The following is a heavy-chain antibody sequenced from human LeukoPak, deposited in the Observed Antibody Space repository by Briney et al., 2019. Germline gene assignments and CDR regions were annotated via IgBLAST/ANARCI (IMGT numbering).Heavy chain of an antibody. D-gene: IGHD1-1*01. CDR3: ARVATNEEYYFDY. J-gene: IGHJ4*02. Sequence: SVKVSCKASGGTFISYAISWVRQAPGQGLEWMGGIIPIFGTANYAQKFQGRVTITTDESTSTAYMELSSLRSEDTAVYYCARVATNEEYYFDYWGQGTLVTVSS. CDR2: IIPIFGTA. CDR1: GGTFISYA. V-gene: IGHV1-69*05.